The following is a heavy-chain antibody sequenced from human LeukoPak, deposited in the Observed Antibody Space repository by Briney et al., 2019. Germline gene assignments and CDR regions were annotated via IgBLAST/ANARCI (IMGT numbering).Heavy chain of an antibody. CDR2: IRYDGSNR. V-gene: IGHV3-30*02. D-gene: IGHD3-9*01. CDR1: GSTFSSYG. CDR3: ASRVTETGYYSTNLVVFDI. J-gene: IGHJ3*02. Sequence: GGSLRLSCGASGSTFSSYGMHWVRQAPGKGLEWVAFIRYDGSNRYYADSVKGRFTISRDNSKNTLYLQMNSLRVEDTAVYYCASRVTETGYYSTNLVVFDIWGQGTMVTVSS.